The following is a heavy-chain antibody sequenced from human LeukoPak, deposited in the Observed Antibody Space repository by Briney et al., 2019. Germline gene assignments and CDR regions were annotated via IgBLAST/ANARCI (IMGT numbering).Heavy chain of an antibody. V-gene: IGHV4-4*02. CDR3: ARVPYSSGRLYYYYGMDL. CDR2: VYHSGTT. Sequence: SGTLSLTCAVSGGSISSNNWWCWVRQPPGQGLEWIGEVYHSGTTNYNPSLKSRVTISVDTSKNQFSLKLYSVTAADTAVYYCARVPYSSGRLYYYYGMDLWGQGTTVTVSS. D-gene: IGHD6-19*01. CDR1: GGSISSNNW. J-gene: IGHJ6*02.